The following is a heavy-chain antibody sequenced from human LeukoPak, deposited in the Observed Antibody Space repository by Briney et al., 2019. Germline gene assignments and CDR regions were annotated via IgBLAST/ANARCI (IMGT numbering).Heavy chain of an antibody. CDR1: GYTFTGYY. CDR2: INPNSGGT. J-gene: IGHJ3*02. V-gene: IGHV1-2*04. D-gene: IGHD3-16*02. CDR3: ARGISFYDYVWGSYRRTDAFDI. Sequence: GASVKVSCKASGYTFTGYYMHWVRQAPGQGLEWMGWINPNSGGTNYAQKFQGWVTMTRDTPISTAYMELSRLRSDDTAVYYCARGISFYDYVWGSYRRTDAFDIWGQGTMVTVSS.